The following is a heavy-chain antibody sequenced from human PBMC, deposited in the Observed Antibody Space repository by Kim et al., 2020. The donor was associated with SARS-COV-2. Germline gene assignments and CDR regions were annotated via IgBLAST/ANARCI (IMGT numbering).Heavy chain of an antibody. V-gene: IGHV6-1*01. CDR2: TYYRSKWYN. CDR1: GDSVSSNSAA. J-gene: IGHJ3*02. Sequence: SQTLSLTCAISGDSVSSNSAAWHWIRQSPSRGLEWLGRTYYRSKWYNDYAVSVKSRITINPDTSKNQFSLQLNSVTPEDTAVYYCARDAPLYSSGWAMNAFDIWGQGTMVTVSS. D-gene: IGHD6-19*01. CDR3: ARDAPLYSSGWAMNAFDI.